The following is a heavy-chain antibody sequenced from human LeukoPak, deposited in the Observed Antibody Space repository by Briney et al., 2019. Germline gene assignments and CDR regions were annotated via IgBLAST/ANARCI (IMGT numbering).Heavy chain of an antibody. CDR2: ISGSGGNT. CDR3: AKARRVVVTATYFDS. Sequence: GGSLRLSCAVSGFTFSDFAMSRVRQAPGKGLEWVSGISGSGGNTYYADSVKGRFTISRDDSKNTLSLQMDSLRGEDTAVYYCAKARRVVVTATYFDSWGQGTLVTVSS. CDR1: GFTFSDFA. D-gene: IGHD2-21*02. V-gene: IGHV3-23*01. J-gene: IGHJ4*02.